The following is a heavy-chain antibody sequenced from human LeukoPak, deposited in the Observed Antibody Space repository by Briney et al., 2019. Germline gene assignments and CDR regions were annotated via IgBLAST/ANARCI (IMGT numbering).Heavy chain of an antibody. J-gene: IGHJ5*02. CDR1: GFTFSNIW. V-gene: IGHV3-7*03. D-gene: IGHD6-13*01. CDR2: IKQDGSEK. CDR3: AKPPYSSGWYT. Sequence: PGGFLRLSCAASGFTFSNIWMSWVRQAPGKGLEWVANIKQDGSEKYYVDSMKGRFTISRDNAKNSLYLQMNSLRAEDTAVYYCAKPPYSSGWYTWGQGTLVTVSS.